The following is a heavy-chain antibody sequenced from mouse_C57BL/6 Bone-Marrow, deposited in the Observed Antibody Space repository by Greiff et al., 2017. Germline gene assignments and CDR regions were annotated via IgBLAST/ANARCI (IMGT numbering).Heavy chain of an antibody. CDR1: GFTFGSYA. D-gene: IGHD2-12*01. J-gene: IGHJ2*01. V-gene: IGHV5-4*01. CDR3: ARDLELYDY. CDR2: IRDGGSYT. Sequence: EVKLVESGGGLVKPGGSLKLSCAASGFTFGSYAMSWVLQTPERRLEWVPTIRDGGSYTYYPDNVKSRFTISRDNAKINLYLQMSHLKSEDTAMYYCARDLELYDYWGQGTTLTVSS.